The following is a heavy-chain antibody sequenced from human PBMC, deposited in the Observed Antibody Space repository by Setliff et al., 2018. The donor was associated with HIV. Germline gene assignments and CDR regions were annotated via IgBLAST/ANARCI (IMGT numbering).Heavy chain of an antibody. CDR3: ASLIIAAGGTRLDS. D-gene: IGHD6-13*01. CDR2: INPTGSA. Sequence: PSETLSLTCTVSGGSISSGDYYWSWFRLPPGKGLEWIGEINPTGSANYNPSLKGRVTISTDPSKRQFSLRLTSVTAADTAIYYCASLIIAAGGTRLDSWGLGTLVTVSS. V-gene: IGHV4-30-4*01. CDR1: GGSISSGDYY. J-gene: IGHJ5*01.